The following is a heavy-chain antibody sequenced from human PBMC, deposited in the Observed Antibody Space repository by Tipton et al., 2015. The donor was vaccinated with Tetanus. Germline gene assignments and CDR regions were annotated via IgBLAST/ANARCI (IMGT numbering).Heavy chain of an antibody. Sequence: QLVQSGAEVKKPGSSVKISCKVSGGTFSSYAISWVRQAPGQGLEWMGRIFPMFGKTNYAQKFQGRVTITADKSTYTAYMELSSLTSEDTAVYYCARDKDDPIAAADSWGQGTLVTVSS. D-gene: IGHD6-13*01. CDR1: GGTFSSYA. CDR2: IFPMFGKT. V-gene: IGHV1-69*06. CDR3: ARDKDDPIAAADS. J-gene: IGHJ4*02.